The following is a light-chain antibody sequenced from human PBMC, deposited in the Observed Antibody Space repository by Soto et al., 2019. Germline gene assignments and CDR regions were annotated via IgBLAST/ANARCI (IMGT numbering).Light chain of an antibody. CDR2: GAS. V-gene: IGKV3-20*01. J-gene: IGKJ1*01. Sequence: EIEMTQSPGTLSLSPGERATLSCRASQSVSSSYLAWYQQKPGQAPRLLIYGASSRATGIPDRFSGSGSGTDFTLTISSLEPEDFAVYYCQQYGSSPRTFGQGTKVEIK. CDR1: QSVSSSY. CDR3: QQYGSSPRT.